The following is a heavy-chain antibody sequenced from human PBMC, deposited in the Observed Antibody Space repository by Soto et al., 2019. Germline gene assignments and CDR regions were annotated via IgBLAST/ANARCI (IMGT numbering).Heavy chain of an antibody. Sequence: SVKVSCKASGGTFSSYAISWVRQAPGQGLEWMGGIIPIFGTANYAQKFQGRVTITADESTSTAYMELSSLRSEDTAVYYCARDRWYYDFWGGYFGQGWFDPWGQGTLVTVSS. D-gene: IGHD3-3*01. CDR2: IIPIFGTA. J-gene: IGHJ5*02. V-gene: IGHV1-69*13. CDR3: ARDRWYYDFWGGYFGQGWFDP. CDR1: GGTFSSYA.